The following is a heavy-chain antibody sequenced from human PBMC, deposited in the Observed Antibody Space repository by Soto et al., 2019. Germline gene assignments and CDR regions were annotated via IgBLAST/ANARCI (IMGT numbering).Heavy chain of an antibody. D-gene: IGHD3-10*01. V-gene: IGHV3-33*01. CDR3: AREATQSEFGYDY. J-gene: IGHJ4*02. Sequence: QVQLVESGGGVVQPGRSLRLSCAASGFTFSSYGMHWVRQAPGKGLEWVAVIWYDGSNTYYADSVKGRFTISRDSSKNTLYLQMNSLRAEDTAVYYCAREATQSEFGYDYWGQGTLVTVSS. CDR2: IWYDGSNT. CDR1: GFTFSSYG.